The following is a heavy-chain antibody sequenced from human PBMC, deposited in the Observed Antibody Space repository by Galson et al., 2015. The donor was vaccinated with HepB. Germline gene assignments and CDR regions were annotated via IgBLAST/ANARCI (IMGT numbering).Heavy chain of an antibody. J-gene: IGHJ4*02. Sequence: SLRLSCAASGFNFNTYGMHWVRQAPGKGPEWVAVISRDGGNKYYADSVKGRFTVSRDNSKGTMYLQMNSLTAEDTAVYYCARELTRQLPLDYWGQGALVTVSS. CDR1: GFNFNTYG. D-gene: IGHD2-2*01. V-gene: IGHV3-30*03. CDR3: ARELTRQLPLDY. CDR2: ISRDGGNK.